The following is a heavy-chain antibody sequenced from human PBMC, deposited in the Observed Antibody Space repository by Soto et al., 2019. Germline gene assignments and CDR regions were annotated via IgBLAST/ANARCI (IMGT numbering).Heavy chain of an antibody. CDR1: GGTFSSYA. Sequence: SVKVSCKASGGTFSSYAISWVRQTPGQGLEWMGGIIPIFGTANYAQKFQGRVTITADESTSTAYMELSSLRSEDTAVYYCARATIFGVVNYYYYGMDVWGQGATVTVSS. CDR2: IIPIFGTA. D-gene: IGHD3-3*01. CDR3: ARATIFGVVNYYYYGMDV. J-gene: IGHJ6*02. V-gene: IGHV1-69*13.